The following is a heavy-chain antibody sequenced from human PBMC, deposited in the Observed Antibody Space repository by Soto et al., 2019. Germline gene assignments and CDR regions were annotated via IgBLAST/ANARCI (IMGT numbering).Heavy chain of an antibody. V-gene: IGHV3-43*01. CDR1: GFTFDDYT. CDR2: ISWDGGST. CDR3: AKDISRSGYHSLNYYYYYGMDV. J-gene: IGHJ6*02. Sequence: WGSLRLSCAASGFTFDDYTMHWVCQAPRKGLEWVSLISWDGGSTYYADSVKGRFTISRNNSKNSLYLQMNSLRTEDTALYYCAKDISRSGYHSLNYYYYYGMDVWGQGTTVTVSS. D-gene: IGHD3-22*01.